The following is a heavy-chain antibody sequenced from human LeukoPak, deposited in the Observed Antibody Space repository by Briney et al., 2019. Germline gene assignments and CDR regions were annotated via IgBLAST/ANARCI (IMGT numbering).Heavy chain of an antibody. D-gene: IGHD6-13*01. V-gene: IGHV4-59*12. CDR1: GGSISSYY. CDR2: IYYSGST. J-gene: IGHJ4*02. CDR3: ARVNEQQLGNYDY. Sequence: PSETLSLTCTVSGGSISSYYWSWIRQPPGKGLEWIGYIYYSGSTNYNPSLKSRVTISVDTSKNQFSLKLSSVTAADTAVYYCARVNEQQLGNYDYWGQGTLVTVSS.